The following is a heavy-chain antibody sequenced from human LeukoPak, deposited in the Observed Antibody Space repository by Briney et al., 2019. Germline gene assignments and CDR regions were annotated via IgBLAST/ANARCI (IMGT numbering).Heavy chain of an antibody. J-gene: IGHJ3*02. V-gene: IGHV4-38-2*01. D-gene: IGHD6-19*01. CDR2: IYHSGST. CDR1: GYSISSGYY. CDR3: AIGYSSGLYDAFDI. Sequence: PSETLSLTCAVSGYSISSGYYWGWIRQPPGKGLEWIGSIYHSGSTYYNPSLKSRVTISVDTSKNQFSLKLSSVTAADTAVYYCAIGYSSGLYDAFDIWGQGTMVTVSS.